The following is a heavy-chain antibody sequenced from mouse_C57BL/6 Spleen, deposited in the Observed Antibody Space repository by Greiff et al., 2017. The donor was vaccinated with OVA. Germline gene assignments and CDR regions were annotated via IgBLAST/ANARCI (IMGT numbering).Heavy chain of an antibody. D-gene: IGHD1-1*01. CDR1: GYTFTSYW. CDR3: ANYGSSYGYFDY. CDR2: IHPNSGST. Sequence: QVQLQQPGAELVKPGASVKLSCKASGYTFTSYWMHWVKQRPGQGLEWIGMIHPNSGSTNYNEKFKSKATLTVDKSSSTAYMQLSSLTSEDSTVDYCANYGSSYGYFDYWGQGTTLTVSS. V-gene: IGHV1-64*01. J-gene: IGHJ2*01.